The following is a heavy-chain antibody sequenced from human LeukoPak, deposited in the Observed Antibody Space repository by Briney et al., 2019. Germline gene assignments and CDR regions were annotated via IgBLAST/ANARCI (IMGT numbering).Heavy chain of an antibody. CDR2: ISSNGGST. CDR1: GFTFSSYA. Sequence: PGGSLRLSCAASGFTFSSYAMHWVRQAPGKGLEYVSAISSNGGSTYYANSVKGRFTISRDNSKNTLYLQMGSLRAEDMAVYYCAREAGSAFTFDYWGQGTLVTVSS. V-gene: IGHV3-64*01. CDR3: AREAGSAFTFDY. J-gene: IGHJ4*02. D-gene: IGHD1-14*01.